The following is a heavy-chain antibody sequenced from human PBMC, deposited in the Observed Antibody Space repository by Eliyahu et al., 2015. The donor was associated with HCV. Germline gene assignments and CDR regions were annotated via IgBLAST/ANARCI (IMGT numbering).Heavy chain of an antibody. J-gene: IGHJ6*02. D-gene: IGHD3-10*01. CDR2: IKSKTDGGTT. Sequence: EVQLVESGGGLVKPGGSXRLSCAASGFTFXNAWMSXVXXAPGKGLEWGGRIKSKTDGGTTDYAAPVKGRFTISRDDSKNTLYLQMNSLKTEDTAVYYCTRTLVYYYGSGSYYNFRGMDVWGQGTTVTVSS. CDR1: GFTFXNAW. V-gene: IGHV3-15*01. CDR3: TRTLVYYYGSGSYYNFRGMDV.